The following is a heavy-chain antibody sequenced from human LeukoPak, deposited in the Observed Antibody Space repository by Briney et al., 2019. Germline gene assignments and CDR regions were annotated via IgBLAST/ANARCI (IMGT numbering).Heavy chain of an antibody. CDR3: ARAKYCSGGSCYAEY. J-gene: IGHJ4*02. D-gene: IGHD2-15*01. CDR2: IYPGDSDT. Sequence: GESLKISCKGSGYSFTTYWIGWVRQMPGKGLELMAIIYPGDSDTRYSPSFQGQVTISADKSISTAYLQWSSLKASDTAMYYCARAKYCSGGSCYAEYWGQGTLVTVSS. CDR1: GYSFTTYW. V-gene: IGHV5-51*01.